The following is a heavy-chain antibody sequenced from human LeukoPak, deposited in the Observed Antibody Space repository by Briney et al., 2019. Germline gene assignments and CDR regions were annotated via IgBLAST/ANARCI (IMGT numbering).Heavy chain of an antibody. Sequence: GGSLRLSCEASGFTFSTYWMSWVRQAPGKGLEWVANIKDDGREKYYVDSVKGRFTISRDNAKNSLYLQMNSLRVEDTAVYFCERADRFYWGQGSLVTVSS. CDR2: IKDDGREK. V-gene: IGHV3-7*01. CDR3: ERADRFY. D-gene: IGHD3-16*01. J-gene: IGHJ4*02. CDR1: GFTFSTYW.